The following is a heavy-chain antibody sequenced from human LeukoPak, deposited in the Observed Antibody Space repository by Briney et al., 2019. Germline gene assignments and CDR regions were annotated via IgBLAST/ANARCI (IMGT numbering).Heavy chain of an antibody. CDR3: ARGRDRSKAGDL. D-gene: IGHD5-24*01. Sequence: SETLSLTCAVYGGSCDDYYCSWIRQPPGKGLEWIGEIHPHGIFYYNSSLVSRVTIPIDTSKTQFSPRLTSVTAADTAFYYCARGRDRSKAGDLWGQGSLVTVSS. V-gene: IGHV4-34*01. CDR2: IHPHGIF. CDR1: GGSCDDYY. J-gene: IGHJ5*02.